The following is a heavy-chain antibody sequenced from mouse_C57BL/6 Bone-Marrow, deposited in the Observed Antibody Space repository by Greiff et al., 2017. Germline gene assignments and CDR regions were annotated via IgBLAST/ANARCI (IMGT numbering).Heavy chain of an antibody. D-gene: IGHD1-1*01. CDR1: GYTFTSYW. V-gene: IGHV1-64*01. CDR3: ARVYYGSSYDWYFDV. Sequence: VQLQQSGAELVKPGASVKLSCKASGYTFTSYWMHWVKQRPGQGLEWIGMIHPNSGSTNYNEKFKSKATLTVDKSSSTAYMQLSSLTSEDSAVYYCARVYYGSSYDWYFDVWGTGTTVTVSS. CDR2: IHPNSGST. J-gene: IGHJ1*03.